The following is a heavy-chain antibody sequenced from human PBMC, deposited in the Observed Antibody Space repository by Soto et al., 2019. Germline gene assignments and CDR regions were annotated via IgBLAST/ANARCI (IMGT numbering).Heavy chain of an antibody. CDR2: INPYNGYR. V-gene: IGHV1-18*01. D-gene: IGHD3-10*01. CDR1: GYSFATYG. J-gene: IGHJ4*02. Sequence: QVQLVQSGAEVKEPGASVKVSCKASGYSFATYGLSWVRQAPGEGLEWMGWINPYNGYRDYAQKFQGRITMTTDTSTSTAYMELRSLRSDDTAVYYCARGGGTYYPFLFECWGQGTLVTVSS. CDR3: ARGGGTYYPFLFEC.